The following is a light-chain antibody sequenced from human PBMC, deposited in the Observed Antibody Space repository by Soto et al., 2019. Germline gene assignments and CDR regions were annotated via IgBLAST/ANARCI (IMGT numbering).Light chain of an antibody. CDR2: GAS. Sequence: ENVFTPSPGTLYFSPGERGPLPFRGIQSVANSHVAWYQQRRGLTPRLLIYGASNRATGIPDRFSGSGSGADFTLTISRLEPEDFAAYFCQQYGNSPPGTFGQGTRLEIK. CDR3: QQYGNSPPGT. CDR1: QSVANSH. J-gene: IGKJ5*01. V-gene: IGKV3-20*01.